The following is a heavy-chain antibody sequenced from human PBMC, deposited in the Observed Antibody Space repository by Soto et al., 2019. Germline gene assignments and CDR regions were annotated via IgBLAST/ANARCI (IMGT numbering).Heavy chain of an antibody. CDR2: IGGSGGST. V-gene: IGHV3-23*01. CDR1: GFTFSTYG. CDR3: AKREIAAAGSRFFDY. J-gene: IGHJ4*02. Sequence: EVQLLQSGGGLVQPGGSLRLSCAASGFTFSTYGMRWVRQAPGKGLEWVSSIGGSGGSTYYADSVKGRFTISSDNSKKTVFLQMNRLRAEDTAVYYCAKREIAAAGSRFFDYWGQRSLVTVAS. D-gene: IGHD6-13*01.